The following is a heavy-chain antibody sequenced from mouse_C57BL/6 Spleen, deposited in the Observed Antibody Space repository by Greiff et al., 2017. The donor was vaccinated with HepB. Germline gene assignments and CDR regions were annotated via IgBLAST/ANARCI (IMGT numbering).Heavy chain of an antibody. Sequence: VQLKQSGPELVKPGASVKISCKASGYTFTDYYMNWVKQSHGKSLEWIGDINPNNGGTSYNQKFKGKATLTVDKSSSTAYMELRSLTSEDSAVYYCARYYYSNPYAMDYWGQGTSVTVSS. CDR3: ARYYYSNPYAMDY. V-gene: IGHV1-26*01. J-gene: IGHJ4*01. CDR1: GYTFTDYY. D-gene: IGHD2-5*01. CDR2: INPNNGGT.